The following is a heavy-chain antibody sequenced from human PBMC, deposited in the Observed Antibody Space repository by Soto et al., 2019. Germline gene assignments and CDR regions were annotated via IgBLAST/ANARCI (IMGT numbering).Heavy chain of an antibody. CDR2: IYWDDDK. CDR3: AHTQTAVTAVEMWVYWFDP. V-gene: IGHV2-5*02. CDR1: GFSLSTSGVG. J-gene: IGHJ5*02. D-gene: IGHD2-21*02. Sequence: QITLKESGPTLVKPTQTLTLTCTFSGFSLSTSGVGVGWIRHPPGKALEWLELIYWDDDKRYSPSLKSRLTITKDTSKIQVVLTITNMDPVETATYYCAHTQTAVTAVEMWVYWFDPWCQGTLVTVSS.